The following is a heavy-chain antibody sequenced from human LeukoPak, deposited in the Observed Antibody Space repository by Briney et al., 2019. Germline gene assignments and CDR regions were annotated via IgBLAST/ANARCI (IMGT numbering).Heavy chain of an antibody. CDR3: ARNSEYSSSSPRFDY. V-gene: IGHV1-18*01. CDR2: ISAYNGNT. D-gene: IGHD6-6*01. Sequence: ASVKVSCKASGYTFTSYGISWVRQAPGQGLEWMGWISAYNGNTNYAQKLQGRVTMTTDTSTSTAYMELRGLRSDDTAVYYCARNSEYSSSSPRFDYWGQGTLVTVSS. J-gene: IGHJ4*02. CDR1: GYTFTSYG.